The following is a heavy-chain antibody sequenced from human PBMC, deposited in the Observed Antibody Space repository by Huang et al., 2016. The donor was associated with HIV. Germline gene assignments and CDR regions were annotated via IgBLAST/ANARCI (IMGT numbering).Heavy chain of an antibody. D-gene: IGHD3-22*01. J-gene: IGHJ4*02. CDR1: GHTFNNYY. CDR2: IHPSGDST. Sequence: QVQLVQSGAEVKKPGASVKVSCKASGHTFNNYYMHWVRQAPGRGIEWMVVIHPSGDSTTFPTRFKGRVSMTRDTSTSTVYMEVTSLRSDDTALYYCALLYDSSSVDYWGQSTLVTVSS. CDR3: ALLYDSSSVDY. V-gene: IGHV1-46*02.